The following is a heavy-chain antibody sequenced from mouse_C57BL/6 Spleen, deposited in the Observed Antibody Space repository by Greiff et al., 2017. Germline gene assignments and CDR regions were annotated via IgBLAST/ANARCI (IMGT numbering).Heavy chain of an antibody. CDR1: GFNFKNTY. J-gene: IGHJ2*01. CDR3: AIPYYCGKKDFDC. CDR2: IDPANGNT. Sequence: VQLQQSVAELVRPGASVKLSCTASGFNFKNTYMHWVKQRPEQGLEWIGRIDPANGNTKYAPKFKGKATITADTSSNTAYLQLSSLTSEDTAIYYCAIPYYCGKKDFDCWGQGTTLTVAS. D-gene: IGHD1-1*01. V-gene: IGHV14-3*01.